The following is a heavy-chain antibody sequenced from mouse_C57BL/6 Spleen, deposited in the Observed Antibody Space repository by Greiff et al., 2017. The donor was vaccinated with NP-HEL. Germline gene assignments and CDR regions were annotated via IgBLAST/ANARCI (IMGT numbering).Heavy chain of an antibody. CDR3: AREGDYYEAWFAD. CDR1: GYTFTGYW. V-gene: IGHV1-9*01. Sequence: QVQLKQSGAELMKPGASVKLSCTATGYTFTGYWIEWVQQRPGHGLEWIGAILPGSGSTYYNEKLKGKATFTADTSSNTAYMQLSSLTTEDSAIYYCAREGDYYEAWFADWGQGTLVTVSA. D-gene: IGHD1-1*01. CDR2: ILPGSGST. J-gene: IGHJ3*01.